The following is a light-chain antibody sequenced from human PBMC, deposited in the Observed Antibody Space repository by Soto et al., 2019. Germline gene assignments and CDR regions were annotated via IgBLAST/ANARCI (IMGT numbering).Light chain of an antibody. CDR3: QQFGSSSWT. Sequence: ESVLTQSPGTLSLSPGEKATLSCRASQSVSSSYLAWYQQKPGQAPRLVIYGASSRATGIPDRFSGSGSGTDFTLTVSRLEPEDFEVYYFQQFGSSSWTCGQGTKVEIK. CDR1: QSVSSSY. V-gene: IGKV3-20*01. J-gene: IGKJ1*01. CDR2: GAS.